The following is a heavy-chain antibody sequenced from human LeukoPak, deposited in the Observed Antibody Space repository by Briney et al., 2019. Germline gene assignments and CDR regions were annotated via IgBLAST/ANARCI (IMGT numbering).Heavy chain of an antibody. V-gene: IGHV4-39*02. CDR3: ARELPGRVDGRYYFDY. CDR1: GGSIIRSSYY. D-gene: IGHD5-24*01. CDR2: IYYSGST. Sequence: SETQSLTCTVSGGSIIRSSYYWAWIRQPPGKGLEWMGSIYYSGSTSYNPSLRSRVTISVDTSKNQFSLKLSSVTAADTAVYYCARELPGRVDGRYYFDYWGQGTLVTVSS. J-gene: IGHJ4*02.